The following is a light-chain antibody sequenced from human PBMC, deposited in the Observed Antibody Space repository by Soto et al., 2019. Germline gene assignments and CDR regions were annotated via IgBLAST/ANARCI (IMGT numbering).Light chain of an antibody. Sequence: IQVAQSPGKLSRSGGDRYNKNNRASQGIRYDLGWYQQKPGRVPKLLIYKASVLETVAPSRFSGTGSGTQLTLSIYGLDPADEAIFYCQRFTAYLLITFPEGTRLEIK. CDR3: QRFTAYLLIT. J-gene: IGKJ5*01. CDR1: QGIRYD. V-gene: IGKV1-5*03. CDR2: KAS.